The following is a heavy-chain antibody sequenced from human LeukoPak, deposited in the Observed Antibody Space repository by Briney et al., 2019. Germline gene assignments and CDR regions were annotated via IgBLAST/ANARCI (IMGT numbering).Heavy chain of an antibody. CDR1: GDSISNDHW. CDR2: IHHSGST. CDR3: ASNGHYSIDH. Sequence: SETLSLTCAVSGDSISNDHWWSWVRQPPGKGLEWIGEIHHSGSTTYNPSLKSRVTMSVDRSKNQFSLELRSVAAADTAIYYCASNGHYSIDHWGRGSVVTVSS. J-gene: IGHJ4*01. D-gene: IGHD3-3*01. V-gene: IGHV4-4*02.